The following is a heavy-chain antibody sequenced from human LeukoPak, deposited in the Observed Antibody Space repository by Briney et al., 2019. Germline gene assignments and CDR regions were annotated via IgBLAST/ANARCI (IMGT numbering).Heavy chain of an antibody. CDR1: GGTFSSYA. V-gene: IGHV1-69*05. CDR2: IIPIFGTA. D-gene: IGHD2-2*01. CDR3: ARTYCSSTSCLDYAIDY. Sequence: SVKVSCKASGGTFSSYAISWVRQAPGQGLEWMGRIIPIFGTANYTQKFQGRVTITTDESTSTAYMELSSLRSEDTAVYYCARTYCSSTSCLDYAIDYWGQGTLVTVSS. J-gene: IGHJ4*02.